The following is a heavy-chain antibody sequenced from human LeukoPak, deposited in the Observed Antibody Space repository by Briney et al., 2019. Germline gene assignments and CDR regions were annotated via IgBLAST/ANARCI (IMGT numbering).Heavy chain of an antibody. CDR2: ISYDGSNK. D-gene: IGHD3-22*01. J-gene: IGHJ4*02. V-gene: IGHV3-30-3*01. CDR3: ARGSYYYDSSGYSFDY. CDR1: GFSFSVHA. Sequence: GGSLRLSCAASGFSFSVHAMHWVRQAPGKGLEWVAVISYDGSNKYYADSVKGRFTISRDNSKNTLYLQMNSLRAEDTAVYYCARGSYYYDSSGYSFDYWGQGTLVTVSS.